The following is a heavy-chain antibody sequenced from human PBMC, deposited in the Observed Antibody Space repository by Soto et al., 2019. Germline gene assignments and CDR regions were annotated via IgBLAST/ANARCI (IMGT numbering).Heavy chain of an antibody. CDR2: IYASDST. D-gene: IGHD4-17*01. J-gene: IGHJ3*01. CDR3: ATPVTRLIAFDL. CDR1: GFTVSSHY. Sequence: ILSCVASGFTVSSHYMTWVRQTPGKGLEWVSIIYASDSTFYADSVKGRFTISRDNSKNTVYLQLNSLRAEDTAVYYCATPVTRLIAFDLWGQGTMVTVSS. V-gene: IGHV3-53*01.